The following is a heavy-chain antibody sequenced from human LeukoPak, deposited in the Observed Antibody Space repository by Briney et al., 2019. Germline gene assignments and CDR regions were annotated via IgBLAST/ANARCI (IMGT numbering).Heavy chain of an antibody. D-gene: IGHD3-10*01. J-gene: IGHJ6*03. CDR2: IYTSGST. CDR3: ARALLWFGEKNYYYYYYMDV. Sequence: SETLSLTCTVSGYSISSGSYYWSWIRQPAGKGLEWIGRIYTSGSTNYNPSLKSRVTISVDTSKNQFSLKLSSVTAADTAVYYCARALLWFGEKNYYYYYYMDVWGKGTTVTISS. V-gene: IGHV4-61*02. CDR1: GYSISSGSYY.